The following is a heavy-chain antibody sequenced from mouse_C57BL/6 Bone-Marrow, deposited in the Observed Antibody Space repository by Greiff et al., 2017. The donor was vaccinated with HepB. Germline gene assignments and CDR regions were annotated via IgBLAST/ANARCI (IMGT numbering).Heavy chain of an antibody. D-gene: IGHD2-4*01. CDR2: IDPENGDT. V-gene: IGHV14-4*01. CDR1: GFNIKDDY. CDR3: TTPLYYDDDEGYAMDY. Sequence: VQLQQSGAELVRPGASVKLSCTASGFNIKDDYMHWVKQRPEQGLEWIGWIDPENGDTEYASKFQGKATITADTSSNTAYLQLSSLTSEDTAVYYCTTPLYYDDDEGYAMDYWGQGTSVTVSS. J-gene: IGHJ4*01.